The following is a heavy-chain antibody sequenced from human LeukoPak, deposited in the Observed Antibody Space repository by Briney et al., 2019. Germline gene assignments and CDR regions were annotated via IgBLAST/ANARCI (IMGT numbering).Heavy chain of an antibody. V-gene: IGHV4-59*12. Sequence: SETLSLTCTVSGGSISSYYWSWIRQPPGKGLEWIGYIYYSGSTNYNPSLKSRVTISVDTSKNQFSLKLSSVTAADTAVYYCAREQQLAVFPINWFDPWGQGTLVTVSS. D-gene: IGHD6-13*01. CDR2: IYYSGST. CDR3: AREQQLAVFPINWFDP. J-gene: IGHJ5*02. CDR1: GGSISSYY.